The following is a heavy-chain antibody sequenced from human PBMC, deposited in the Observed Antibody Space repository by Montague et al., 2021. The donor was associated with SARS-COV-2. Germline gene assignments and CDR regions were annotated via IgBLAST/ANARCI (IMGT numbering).Heavy chain of an antibody. Sequence: SETLSLTCTASSGSLSGYYWNWIRQPPGKGLEWIGFTHYSGTTXXXPSLKSRLNMSLDTSKNQFSPTLNSVTAADTAIYYCARGTAYDHVYYWGQGAPVTVAS. V-gene: IGHV4-59*12. CDR2: THYSGTT. D-gene: IGHD2-8*02. J-gene: IGHJ4*02. CDR1: SGSLSGYY. CDR3: ARGTAYDHVYY.